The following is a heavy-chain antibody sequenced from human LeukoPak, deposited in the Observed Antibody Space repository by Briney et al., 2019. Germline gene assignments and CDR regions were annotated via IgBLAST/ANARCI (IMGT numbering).Heavy chain of an antibody. CDR3: ARSRGFCSIATCRREPFDY. J-gene: IGHJ4*02. D-gene: IGHD2-2*01. CDR2: ISGSGNSI. Sequence: GGSLRLSCAASDFMFSRYGMSWVRQGPGKGLEWVSGISGSGNSILYADSVKGRFTISRDNSRNKLYLQMDSLRADDTAVYYCARSRGFCSIATCRREPFDYWAREPWSPSPQ. CDR1: DFMFSRYG. V-gene: IGHV3-23*01.